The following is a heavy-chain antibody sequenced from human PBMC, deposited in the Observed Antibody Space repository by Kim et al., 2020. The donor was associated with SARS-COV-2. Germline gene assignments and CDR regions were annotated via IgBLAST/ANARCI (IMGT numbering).Heavy chain of an antibody. CDR1: GGSFSGYY. V-gene: IGHV4-34*01. CDR3: ARGQLRSGWSTVVAPVGGMDV. D-gene: IGHD6-19*01. Sequence: SETLSLTCAVYGGSFSGYYWSWIRQPPGKGLEWIGEINHSGSTNYNPSLKSRFTISVDTSKNQFSLKLSSVTAADTAVYYCARGQLRSGWSTVVAPVGGMDVWGQGTTVTVSS. J-gene: IGHJ6*02. CDR2: INHSGST.